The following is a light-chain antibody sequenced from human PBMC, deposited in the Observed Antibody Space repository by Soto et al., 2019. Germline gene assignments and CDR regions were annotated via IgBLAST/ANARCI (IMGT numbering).Light chain of an antibody. CDR3: QTWGTDIPWV. Sequence: QLVPTQSPSASASLGASVKLTCTLNSRHSNFAIAWHQQQPEKGPRFLMKLNGDGSHIKGDGIPDRFSGSSSGAERYLTISSLRPEDEADYYCQTWGTDIPWVFGGGTKVTVL. CDR2: LNGDGSH. J-gene: IGLJ3*02. CDR1: SRHSNFA. V-gene: IGLV4-69*01.